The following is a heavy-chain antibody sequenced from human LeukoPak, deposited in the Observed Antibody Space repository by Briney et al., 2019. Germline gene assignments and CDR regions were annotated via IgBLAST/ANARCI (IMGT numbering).Heavy chain of an antibody. D-gene: IGHD6-13*01. CDR3: ARGQQLDY. J-gene: IGHJ4*02. CDR2: SGSSGNYI. V-gene: IGHV3-21*01. CDR1: GFILRSYS. Sequence: PGGSLRLSCAASGFILRSYSMSWVRQAPGKGLEWVAFSGSSGNYIYYADSVKGRFIISRDNAKSSLDLQLNSLRAEDTALYYCARGQQLDYWGQGILVTASS.